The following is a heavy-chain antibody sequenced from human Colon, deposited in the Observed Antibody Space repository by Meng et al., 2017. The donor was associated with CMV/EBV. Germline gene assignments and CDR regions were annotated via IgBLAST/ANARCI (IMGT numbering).Heavy chain of an antibody. D-gene: IGHD2-2*02. V-gene: IGHV1-18*01. J-gene: IGHJ6*02. CDR1: GYTFTSYG. CDR3: AREGGDCSSTSCYISTRGYYGMDV. Sequence: ASVKVSCKASGYTFTSYGISWVRQAPGQGLEWMGWISAYNGNTYHAQKFQGRVTMTTDTSTNTAYMELRSLRSEDTAVYYCAREGGDCSSTSCYISTRGYYGMDVWGQGTTVTVSS. CDR2: ISAYNGNT.